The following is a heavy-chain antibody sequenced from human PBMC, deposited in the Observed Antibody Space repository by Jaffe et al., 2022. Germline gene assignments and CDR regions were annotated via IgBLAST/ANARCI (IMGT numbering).Heavy chain of an antibody. D-gene: IGHD2-15*01. CDR1: GYTFTDYY. CDR2: VDPEDGET. Sequence: EVQLVQSGAEVKKPGATVKISCKVSGYTFTDYYMHWVQQAPGKGLEWMGLVDPEDGETIYAEKFQGRVTITADTSTDTAYMELSSLRSEDTAVYYCAQQDPLGYCSGGSCSLDYWGQGTLVTVSS. J-gene: IGHJ4*02. V-gene: IGHV1-69-2*01. CDR3: AQQDPLGYCSGGSCSLDY.